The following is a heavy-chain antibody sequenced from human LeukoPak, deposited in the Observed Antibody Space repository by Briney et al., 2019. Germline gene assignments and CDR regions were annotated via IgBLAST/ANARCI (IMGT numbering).Heavy chain of an antibody. J-gene: IGHJ3*02. CDR2: INHSGST. CDR1: GGSFCGYY. D-gene: IGHD4-17*01. V-gene: IGHV4-34*01. Sequence: SGTLSLTRAVYGGSFCGYYWSWIRQPPGKGLGWVGEINHSGSTNYNPSLMSRVTISVDTSKNQFPLTLSSETAADTAVYYCAREPFGSLGDYGFGAFDIWGQGTMVTVSS. CDR3: AREPFGSLGDYGFGAFDI.